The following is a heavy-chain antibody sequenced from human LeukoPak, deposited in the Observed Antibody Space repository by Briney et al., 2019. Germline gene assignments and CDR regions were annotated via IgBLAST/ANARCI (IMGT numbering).Heavy chain of an antibody. V-gene: IGHV4-59*11. J-gene: IGHJ3*02. CDR1: GVSINSHY. Sequence: KPSETLSLTCTVSGVSINSHYWSWIRQPPGKGLEWIGYVYYSGSTNYNPSLKSRVTISVDTSKNQFSLKLSSVTAADTAVYYCARKIGAFGIWGQGTMVTVSS. CDR3: ARKIGAFGI. CDR2: VYYSGST.